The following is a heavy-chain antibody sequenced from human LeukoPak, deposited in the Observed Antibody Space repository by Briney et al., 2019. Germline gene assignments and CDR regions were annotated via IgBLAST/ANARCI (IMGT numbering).Heavy chain of an antibody. D-gene: IGHD3-10*01. CDR2: INWNGGST. CDR3: ARPYGSGSYLDAFDI. Sequence: GGSLRLSCAASGFTFDDYGMSWVRQAPGKGLEWVSGINWNGGSTGYADSVKGRFTISRDSAKNSLYLQMNSLRAEDTALYYCARPYGSGSYLDAFDIWGQGTMVTVSS. J-gene: IGHJ3*02. CDR1: GFTFDDYG. V-gene: IGHV3-20*04.